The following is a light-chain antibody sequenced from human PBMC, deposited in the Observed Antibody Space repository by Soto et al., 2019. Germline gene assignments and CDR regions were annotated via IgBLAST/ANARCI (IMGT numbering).Light chain of an antibody. V-gene: IGLV1-47*01. CDR2: RNN. J-gene: IGLJ1*01. Sequence: VLTPPPPASWTPRQRGTHSCFWNSSQNGKKYVYWYHQLPGTAPKLLIYRNNQRPSGVPDRFSGSKSGTSASLAISGLRSEDEADYYCAAWDDSLGEVFGTGTKVTVL. CDR1: SSQNGKKY. CDR3: AAWDDSLGEV.